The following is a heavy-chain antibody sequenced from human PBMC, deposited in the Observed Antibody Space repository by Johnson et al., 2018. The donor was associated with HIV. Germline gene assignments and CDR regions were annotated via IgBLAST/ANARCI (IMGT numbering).Heavy chain of an antibody. CDR1: GFTFDDYG. CDR3: ARDIAVAGTTDRFDAFEI. J-gene: IGHJ3*02. V-gene: IGHV3-23*04. CDR2: ISGRGGST. D-gene: IGHD6-19*01. Sequence: VQLVESGGGVVRPGGSLRLSCAASGFTFDDYGMSWVRQAPGKGLEWVSAISGRGGSTSYADSVKGRFPISRDNSKNTLYLQMNSLRAEDTAVYYCARDIAVAGTTDRFDAFEIWGQGTMVTVSS.